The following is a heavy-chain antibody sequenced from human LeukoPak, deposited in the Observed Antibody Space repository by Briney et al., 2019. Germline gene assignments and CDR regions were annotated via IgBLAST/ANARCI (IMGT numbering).Heavy chain of an antibody. CDR3: ARDLYSYTNYYDSSGYFY. J-gene: IGHJ1*01. D-gene: IGHD3-22*01. Sequence: PGGSLRLSCAASGFTFSGYGMHWVRQAPGKGRGCGAGIWYDGSNKYYAHPVKGGFTHSTDNSKHTLYLQLNSLRAEDTAVYYCARDLYSYTNYYDSSGYFYWGQGTLVTVSS. V-gene: IGHV3-33*01. CDR1: GFTFSGYG. CDR2: IWYDGSNK.